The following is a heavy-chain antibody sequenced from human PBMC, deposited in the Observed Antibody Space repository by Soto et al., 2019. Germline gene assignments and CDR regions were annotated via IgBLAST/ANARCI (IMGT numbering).Heavy chain of an antibody. J-gene: IGHJ4*02. V-gene: IGHV5-51*01. CDR3: ARLPNHFWSGCDY. D-gene: IGHD3-3*01. CDR2: IYPGDSDA. Sequence: GESLKISCQVSGYTFTSYWIGWVRQMPGKGLEWMGIIYPGDSDAIYSPSFQGQVTISADKSISTAYLQWSSLKASDTAMYYCARLPNHFWSGCDYWGQGTLVTVSS. CDR1: GYTFTSYW.